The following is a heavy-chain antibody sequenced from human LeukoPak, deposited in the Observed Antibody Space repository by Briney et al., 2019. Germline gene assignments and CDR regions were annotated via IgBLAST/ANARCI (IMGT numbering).Heavy chain of an antibody. CDR3: ARGDFLTQLDL. CDR1: GYTFTGYY. CDR2: INPNGGGT. Sequence: ASVTVSCKASGYTFTGYYIHWVRQAPGQGLEWMGWINPNGGGTNYAQKFQGRVTMTRDTSISAAHMELSRLRSDDTAVYYCARGDFLTQLDLWGQGTLVTVSS. J-gene: IGHJ5*02. V-gene: IGHV1-2*02. D-gene: IGHD2-21*02.